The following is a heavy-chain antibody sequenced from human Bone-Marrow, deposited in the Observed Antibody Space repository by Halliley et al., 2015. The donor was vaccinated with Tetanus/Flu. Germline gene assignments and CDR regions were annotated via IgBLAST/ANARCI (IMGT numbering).Heavy chain of an antibody. V-gene: IGHV5-10-1*01. CDR2: LDPRDSYT. J-gene: IGHJ3*02. Sequence: QLVQSGAEVKKPGESLRISCTGSGYSFTTYWINWVRQMPGKGLEWMGRLDPRDSYTNYSPSFQGCVTMSVDKSTDTAYLQWSSLKASDTAMYYCARYQVPQTWSDAYDIWGQGTLVIVSS. CDR1: GYSFTTYW. CDR3: ARYQVPQTWSDAYDI. D-gene: IGHD2-2*01.